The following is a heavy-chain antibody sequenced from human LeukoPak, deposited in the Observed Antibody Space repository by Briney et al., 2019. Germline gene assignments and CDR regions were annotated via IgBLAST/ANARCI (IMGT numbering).Heavy chain of an antibody. D-gene: IGHD3-22*01. CDR3: AKDSGYNFDY. J-gene: IGHJ4*02. V-gene: IGHV3-30*18. CDR2: ISYDGSNK. CDR1: GFTFSSYS. Sequence: PGGSLRLSCAASGFTFSSYSMNWVRQAPGKGLEWVAVISYDGSNKYYADSVKGRFTISRDNSKNTLYLQMNSLRAEDTAVYYCAKDSGYNFDYWGQGTLVTVSS.